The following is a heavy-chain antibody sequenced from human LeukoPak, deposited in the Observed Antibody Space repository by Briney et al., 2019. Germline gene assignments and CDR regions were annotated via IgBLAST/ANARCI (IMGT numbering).Heavy chain of an antibody. Sequence: NPSQTLSLTCTVSGGSISSSSYYWGWIRQPPGTGLERIVSIYYSGSTYYSPSLKSRVTMSVDTSKNQFYLKLSSVTAADTAVYYCARHGSASGWYRSHFDYWGQGTLVTVSS. D-gene: IGHD6-19*01. V-gene: IGHV4-39*01. CDR2: IYYSGST. CDR1: GGSISSSSYY. J-gene: IGHJ4*02. CDR3: ARHGSASGWYRSHFDY.